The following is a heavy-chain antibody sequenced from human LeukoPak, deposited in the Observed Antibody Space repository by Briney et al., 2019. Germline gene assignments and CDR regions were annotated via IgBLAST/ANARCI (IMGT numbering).Heavy chain of an antibody. D-gene: IGHD7-27*01. CDR2: IYPGDSDT. V-gene: IGHV5-51*01. J-gene: IGHJ3*02. CDR3: ARSRAPGAADAFDI. Sequence: KPGESLKISCKGSGYTFNDYWIGWVRQMPGKGLEWVGIIYPGDSDTRYSPSFQGQVTISADKSINTAYLQWSSLKAPDTAMYYCARSRAPGAADAFDIWGQGTMVTVSS. CDR1: GYTFNDYW.